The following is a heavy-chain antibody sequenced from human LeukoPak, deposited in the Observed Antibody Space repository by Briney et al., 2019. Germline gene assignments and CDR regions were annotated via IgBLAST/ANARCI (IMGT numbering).Heavy chain of an antibody. Sequence: QSGGSLRLSCAASGFTFSSYAMSCVRQAPGKGLEWVSAISGSGGSTYYADSVKGRFTISRDNSKNTLYLQMNSLRAEDTAVYYCAKGVAAVDYYFDYWGQGTLVTVSS. CDR3: AKGVAAVDYYFDY. V-gene: IGHV3-23*01. D-gene: IGHD6-13*01. J-gene: IGHJ4*02. CDR2: ISGSGGST. CDR1: GFTFSSYA.